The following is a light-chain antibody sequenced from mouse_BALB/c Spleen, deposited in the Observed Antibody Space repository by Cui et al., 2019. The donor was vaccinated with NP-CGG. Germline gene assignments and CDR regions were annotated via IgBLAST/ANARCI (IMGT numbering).Light chain of an antibody. J-gene: IGLJ1*01. Sequence: QTVVTQESAPTTSPGETVTLTCRSSTGAVTTNNFANWVQEKPDHLFTGLIGGTNNRVPGVPARFSGSLIGDKAVLTITGAQTEDEAIYFCALWYSNHWVFGGGTKLTVL. V-gene: IGLV1*01. CDR1: TGAVTTNNF. CDR3: ALWYSNHWV. CDR2: GTN.